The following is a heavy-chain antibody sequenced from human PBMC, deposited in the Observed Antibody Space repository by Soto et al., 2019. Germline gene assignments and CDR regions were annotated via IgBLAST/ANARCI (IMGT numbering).Heavy chain of an antibody. D-gene: IGHD7-27*01. CDR1: GFTFSSYG. V-gene: IGHV3-30*18. Sequence: QVQLVESGGGVVQPGRSLRLSCAASGFTFSSYGMHWVRQAPGKGLEWVAVISYDGSNKYYADSVKGRFTISRDNSKNTLYLQMNSLRAEDTAVYYCAKVWGYFDYWGQGTLVTVSS. J-gene: IGHJ4*02. CDR3: AKVWGYFDY. CDR2: ISYDGSNK.